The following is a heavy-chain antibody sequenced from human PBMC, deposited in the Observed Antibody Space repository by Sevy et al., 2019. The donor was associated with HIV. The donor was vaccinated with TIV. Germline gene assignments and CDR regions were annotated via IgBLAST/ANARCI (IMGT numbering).Heavy chain of an antibody. CDR2: ISSSSSYI. Sequence: GGSLRLSCAASGFTFSSYSMNWVRQAPGKGLEWVSSISSSSSYIYYADSVKGRFTISRDNAKNSLYLQMNSLRAEDTAVYYCVRDYTAAAAEGYYYGMDVWGQGTTVTVSS. CDR1: GFTFSSYS. V-gene: IGHV3-21*01. J-gene: IGHJ6*02. D-gene: IGHD6-13*01. CDR3: VRDYTAAAAEGYYYGMDV.